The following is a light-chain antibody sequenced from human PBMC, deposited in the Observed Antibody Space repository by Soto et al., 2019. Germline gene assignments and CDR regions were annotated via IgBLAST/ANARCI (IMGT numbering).Light chain of an antibody. CDR1: SSDVGGYNY. V-gene: IGLV2-14*01. Sequence: QSALAQPASVSGSPGQSITISCTGTSSDVGGYNYVSWYQRHPGKAPKLMIYEVSNRPSGVSNRFSGSKSGNTASLTISGLQAEDEADYYCSSYTSNNTQVFGTGTKVTVL. CDR3: SSYTSNNTQV. J-gene: IGLJ1*01. CDR2: EVS.